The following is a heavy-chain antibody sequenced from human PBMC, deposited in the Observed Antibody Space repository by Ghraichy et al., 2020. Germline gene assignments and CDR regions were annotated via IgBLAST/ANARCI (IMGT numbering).Heavy chain of an antibody. CDR3: TKAAGDQWFSDL. CDR2: ISGSGGST. Sequence: GGSLRLSCAASGFTFSSYAMSWVRQAPGKGLEWVSGISGSGGSTYYADSVKGRFTISRDKSRNTLYLQMSSLGAEDTAVYYCTKAAGDQWFSDLWGRGSRVSVSS. D-gene: IGHD7-27*01. CDR1: GFTFSSYA. J-gene: IGHJ2*01. V-gene: IGHV3-23*01.